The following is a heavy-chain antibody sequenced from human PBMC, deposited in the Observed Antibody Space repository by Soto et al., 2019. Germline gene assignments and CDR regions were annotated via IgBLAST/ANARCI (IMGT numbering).Heavy chain of an antibody. J-gene: IGHJ6*02. CDR1: GCSISGSSYY. V-gene: IGHV4-39*01. CDR3: ARHRGDYGYEDYYGMDV. Sequence: SETLSLTCTVAGCSISGSSYYWDWIRQSPGKGLEWIGSIYYSGNKYYSPSLKSRVTMSVDTSKNQFSLQLSFVTAADTAVYYCARHRGDYGYEDYYGMDVWGQGTTVTVSS. CDR2: IYYSGNK. D-gene: IGHD4-17*01.